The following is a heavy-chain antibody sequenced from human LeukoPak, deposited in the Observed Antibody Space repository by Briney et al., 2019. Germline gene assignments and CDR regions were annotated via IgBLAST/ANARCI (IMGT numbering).Heavy chain of an antibody. J-gene: IGHJ4*02. Sequence: GGSLRLSCAASGFTFSSYWMTWVRQAPGKGLEWVANIKQDGSEKYYVDFVKGRFSISRDNAKNSLYLQMNSLRVEDTAVYYCARDRLYSSGAFGNWGQGTLVTVSS. CDR1: GFTFSSYW. V-gene: IGHV3-7*01. D-gene: IGHD6-19*01. CDR2: IKQDGSEK. CDR3: ARDRLYSSGAFGN.